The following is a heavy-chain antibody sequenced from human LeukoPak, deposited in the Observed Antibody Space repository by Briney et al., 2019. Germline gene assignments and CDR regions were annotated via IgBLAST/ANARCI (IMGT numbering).Heavy chain of an antibody. CDR1: GFTFSSYS. V-gene: IGHV3-21*01. J-gene: IGHJ6*02. CDR3: ARGYCSGGSCYSESYYYGMDV. D-gene: IGHD2-15*01. Sequence: GGSLRLSCAASGFTFSSYSMNWVRQAPGKGLEWVSSISSSSSYIYYADSVKGRFTISRDNAKNSLYLQMNSLRAEDTAVYYCARGYCSGGSCYSESYYYGMDVWGQGTTVTVSS. CDR2: ISSSSSYI.